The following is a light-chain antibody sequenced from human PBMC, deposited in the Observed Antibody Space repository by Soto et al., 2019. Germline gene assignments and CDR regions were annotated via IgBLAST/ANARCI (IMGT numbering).Light chain of an antibody. V-gene: IGLV2-14*01. CDR2: EVT. CDR1: SSDVGGHNY. J-gene: IGLJ2*01. Sequence: QSVLTQPASVSGSPGQSITISCTGTSSDVGGHNYVSWYQQHPGTAPKLRIYEVTNRPSGVSNRVSGSKSVNTASLTISGLQAEDEADYYCSSYTSSTTIDVVFGGGTKLTVL. CDR3: SSYTSSTTIDVV.